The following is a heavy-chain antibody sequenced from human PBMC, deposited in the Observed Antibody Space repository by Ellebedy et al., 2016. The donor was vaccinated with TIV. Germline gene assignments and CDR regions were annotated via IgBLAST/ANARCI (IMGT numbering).Heavy chain of an antibody. D-gene: IGHD5-12*01. CDR2: FDPKDGEI. CDR1: EYTPTEFS. Sequence: AASVKVSCKVSEYTPTEFSMHWVRQAPGNGLEWMGGFDPKDGEIVYAQKFQGRFTMTEDTSTDTAYMELSSLTSEDTAVYFCASHLDKVGTYFDSWGQGTPVTVSS. CDR3: ASHLDKVGTYFDS. J-gene: IGHJ4*02. V-gene: IGHV1-24*01.